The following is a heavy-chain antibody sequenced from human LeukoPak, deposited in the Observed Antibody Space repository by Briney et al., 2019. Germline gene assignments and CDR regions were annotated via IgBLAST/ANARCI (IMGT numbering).Heavy chain of an antibody. J-gene: IGHJ3*02. Sequence: GGSLRLSCAASGFTFSSYSMNWVRQAPGKGLEWVSSISSSSSYIYYADSVKGRFTISRDNAKNSLYLQMNSLRAEDTAVYYCARANQLLLAGAFDIWGQGTMVTVSS. CDR2: ISSSSSYI. CDR1: GFTFSSYS. V-gene: IGHV3-21*01. D-gene: IGHD2-2*01. CDR3: ARANQLLLAGAFDI.